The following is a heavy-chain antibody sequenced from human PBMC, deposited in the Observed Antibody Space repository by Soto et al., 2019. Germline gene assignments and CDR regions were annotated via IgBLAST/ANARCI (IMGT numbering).Heavy chain of an antibody. D-gene: IGHD2-21*02. CDR1: GGSISSSSYY. CDR2: IYYSGST. Sequence: QLQLQESGPGLVKPSETLSLTCTVSGGSISSSSYYWGWIRQPPGKGLEWIGSIYYSGSTYYNPSLKTRVTISVDTSKNQFSLKLSSVTAADTAVYYCARHAHNSMVVTPGPWGQGTLVTVSS. J-gene: IGHJ5*02. V-gene: IGHV4-39*01. CDR3: ARHAHNSMVVTPGP.